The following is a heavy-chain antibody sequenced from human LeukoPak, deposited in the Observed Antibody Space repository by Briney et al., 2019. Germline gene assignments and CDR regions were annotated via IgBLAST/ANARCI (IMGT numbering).Heavy chain of an antibody. CDR1: GGSISSSSYY. Sequence: SETLSLTCTVSGGSISSSSYYWGWIRQPPGKGLEWIGSIYYSGSTYYNPSLKSRVTISVDTSKNQFSLKLSSVTAADTAVYYCASADLYGSGSYYSDYCFDYWGQGTLVTVSS. D-gene: IGHD3-10*01. CDR3: ASADLYGSGSYYSDYCFDY. J-gene: IGHJ4*02. V-gene: IGHV4-39*07. CDR2: IYYSGST.